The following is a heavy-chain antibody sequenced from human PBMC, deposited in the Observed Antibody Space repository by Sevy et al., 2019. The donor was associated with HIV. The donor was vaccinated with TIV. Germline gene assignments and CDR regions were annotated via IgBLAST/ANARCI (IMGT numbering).Heavy chain of an antibody. CDR2: IYSDGTT. CDR3: VRGKSGYGYGLNS. D-gene: IGHD5-18*01. Sequence: GGSLRLSCAASGFTVSSNYMTWVRQAPGKGLEGVSVIYSDGTTYQPDSVKDRFTISRDNSKNTLFLEMNSLRAEDTAFYYCVRGKSGYGYGLNSWGQGTLVTVSS. CDR1: GFTVSSNY. V-gene: IGHV3-66*01. J-gene: IGHJ4*02.